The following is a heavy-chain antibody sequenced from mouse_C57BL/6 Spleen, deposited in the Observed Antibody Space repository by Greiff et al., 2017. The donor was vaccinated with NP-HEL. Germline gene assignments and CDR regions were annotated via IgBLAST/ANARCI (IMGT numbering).Heavy chain of an antibody. V-gene: IGHV2-6-1*01. CDR3: ARHGDYAVWAMDY. CDR1: GFSLTSYG. CDR2: IWSDGST. Sequence: QVQLKESGPGLVAPSQSLSITCTVSGFSLTSYGVHWVRQPPGKGLEWLVVIWSDGSTTYNSALKARLSISKDNSKSQVFLKMISLQTDDTAMYYCARHGDYAVWAMDYWGQGTSVTVSS. D-gene: IGHD2-4*01. J-gene: IGHJ4*01.